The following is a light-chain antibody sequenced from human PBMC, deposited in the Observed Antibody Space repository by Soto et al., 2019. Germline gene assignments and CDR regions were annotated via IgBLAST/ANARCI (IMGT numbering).Light chain of an antibody. Sequence: QAVLTQPASVSVSPGQSITISCTGTSSDVGGYNYVSWYQLHPGKAPKLIIYEVSHRPSGASNHFSGYKSGNTASLTISGLQAEDEADYYCSSYTSTSTPCVFRTGTKVTVL. CDR2: EVS. CDR3: SSYTSTSTPCV. CDR1: SSDVGGYNY. J-gene: IGLJ1*01. V-gene: IGLV2-14*01.